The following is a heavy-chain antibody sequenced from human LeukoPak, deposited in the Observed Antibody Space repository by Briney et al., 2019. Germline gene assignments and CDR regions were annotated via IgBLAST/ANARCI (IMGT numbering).Heavy chain of an antibody. Sequence: SETLSLTCAVSGYSISSGYYWGWIRQPPGKGLEWIGSIYHSGSTSYKPSLKSRVTISVDTSKNQFSLKLSSVTAADTAVHYCARNSSGIHFDYWGQGTLVTVSS. J-gene: IGHJ4*02. V-gene: IGHV4-38-2*01. CDR1: GYSISSGYY. CDR2: IYHSGST. CDR3: ARNSSGIHFDY. D-gene: IGHD3-22*01.